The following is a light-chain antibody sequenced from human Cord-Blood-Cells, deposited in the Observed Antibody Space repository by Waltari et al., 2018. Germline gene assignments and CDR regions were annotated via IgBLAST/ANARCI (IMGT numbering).Light chain of an antibody. CDR1: SRDVGSYNL. Sequence: QSALTQPASVSGSPGQSITISCTGTSRDVGSYNLVSWYQQHPGKAPKLMIYEGSKRPAGVSYRFSGSKSGNTASLTISGLQAEDEADYYCCSYAGSSTSWVFGGGTKLTVL. V-gene: IGLV2-23*01. J-gene: IGLJ3*02. CDR2: EGS. CDR3: CSYAGSSTSWV.